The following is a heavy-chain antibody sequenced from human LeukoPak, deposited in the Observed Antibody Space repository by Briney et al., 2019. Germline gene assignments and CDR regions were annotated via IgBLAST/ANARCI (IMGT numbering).Heavy chain of an antibody. J-gene: IGHJ6*02. CDR3: ARERIIVVVPAASYYYYGMDV. CDR1: GGSFSGYY. CDR2: INHSGST. Sequence: SETLSLTCAVYGGSFSGYYWSWIRQPPRKGLEWIGEINHSGSTNYNPSLKSRVTISVDTSKNQFSLKLSSVTAADTAVYYCARERIIVVVPAASYYYYGMDVWGQGTTVIVSS. D-gene: IGHD2-2*01. V-gene: IGHV4-34*01.